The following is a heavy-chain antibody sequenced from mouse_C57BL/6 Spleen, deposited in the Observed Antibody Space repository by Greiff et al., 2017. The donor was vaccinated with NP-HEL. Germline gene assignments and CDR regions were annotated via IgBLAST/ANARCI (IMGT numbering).Heavy chain of an antibody. CDR3: ARYYYGSSPYAMDY. V-gene: IGHV5-17*01. Sequence: EVKLQESGGGLVKPGGSLKLSCAASGFTFSDYGMHWVRQAPEKGLEWVAYISSGSSTIYYADTVKCRFTISRDNAKNTLFLQMTSLRSEDTAMYYCARYYYGSSPYAMDYWGQGTSVTVSS. CDR1: GFTFSDYG. CDR2: ISSGSSTI. D-gene: IGHD1-1*01. J-gene: IGHJ4*01.